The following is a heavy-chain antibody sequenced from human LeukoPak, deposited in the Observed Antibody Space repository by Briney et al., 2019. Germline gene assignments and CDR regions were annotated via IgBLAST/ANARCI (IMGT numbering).Heavy chain of an antibody. J-gene: IGHJ4*02. Sequence: GASVKVSCKASGYTFTKYAINWVRQAPGQGLEWMGWIHPSTGNPTYAQGFTGRFVFSLDTSVSTTYLQISSLKAEDTAVYYCATDRVAGGSYRYTLTVSFDYWAREPWSPSPQ. CDR2: IHPSTGNP. CDR3: ATDRVAGGSYRYTLTVSFDY. CDR1: GYTFTKYA. D-gene: IGHD3-16*02. V-gene: IGHV7-4-1*02.